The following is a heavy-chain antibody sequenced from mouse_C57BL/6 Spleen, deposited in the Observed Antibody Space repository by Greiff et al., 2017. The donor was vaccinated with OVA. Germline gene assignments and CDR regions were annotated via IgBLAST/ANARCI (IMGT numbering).Heavy chain of an antibody. Sequence: EVQLQESGGGLVKPGGSLKLSCAASGFTFSSYAMSWVRQTPEKRLEWVATISDGGSYTYDPDNVKGRFTISRDNAKNNLYLQMSHLKSEDTAMYYCAREMVRGIHYYAMDYWGQGTSVTVSS. V-gene: IGHV5-4*01. CDR3: AREMVRGIHYYAMDY. CDR1: GFTFSSYA. D-gene: IGHD2-14*01. CDR2: ISDGGSYT. J-gene: IGHJ4*01.